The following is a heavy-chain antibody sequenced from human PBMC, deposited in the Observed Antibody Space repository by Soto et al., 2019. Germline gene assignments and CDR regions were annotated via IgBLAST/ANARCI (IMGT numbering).Heavy chain of an antibody. CDR2: VSIGGST. CDR3: AKRRGAGGHFDY. D-gene: IGHD2-15*01. Sequence: DVQLLESGGGLVQPEGSLRLSCAASGFTFSSYAMGWVRQGPGTGLEWVAVVSIGGSTHYADSVRGRFTISRDNSKNTLSLQMNSLTADDTAVYLCAKRRGAGGHFDYWGQGALVTVSS. V-gene: IGHV3-23*01. CDR1: GFTFSSYA. J-gene: IGHJ4*02.